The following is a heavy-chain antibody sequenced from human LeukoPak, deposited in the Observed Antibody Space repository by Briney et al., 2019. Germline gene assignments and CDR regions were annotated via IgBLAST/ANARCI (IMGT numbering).Heavy chain of an antibody. CDR1: GGSISSYY. CDR2: IYYSGTT. D-gene: IGHD3-10*01. CDR3: ASCLNYYGSGNFGDDEAFDI. J-gene: IGHJ3*02. Sequence: SETLSLTCTVSGGSISSYYWSWIRQPPGKGLEWIGYIYYSGTTNYNPSLKSRVTMSVDTSKNQFSLKLSSVTAADTAVYYCASCLNYYGSGNFGDDEAFDIWGQGTMVTVSS. V-gene: IGHV4-59*08.